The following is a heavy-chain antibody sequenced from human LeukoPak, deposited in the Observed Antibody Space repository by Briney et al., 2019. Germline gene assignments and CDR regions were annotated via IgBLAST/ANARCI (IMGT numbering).Heavy chain of an antibody. CDR3: VKVASVTTFGGTFDY. J-gene: IGHJ4*02. CDR2: ISSDGGRT. Sequence: QPGGSLRLSCSASGFTFSSYAMHWVRPAPGKGLEYVSAISSDGGRTYYADSVKGRFTISRDNSKNTLYLQMSSLRAEDTAVYYCVKVASVTTFGGTFDYWGQGTLVTVSS. V-gene: IGHV3-64D*09. CDR1: GFTFSSYA. D-gene: IGHD3-16*01.